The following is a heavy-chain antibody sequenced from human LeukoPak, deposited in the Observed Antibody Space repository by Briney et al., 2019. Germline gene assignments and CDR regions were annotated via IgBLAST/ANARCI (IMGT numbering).Heavy chain of an antibody. J-gene: IGHJ6*02. Sequence: PGGSLRLSWAASAFTFSNYAMTWVRQAAGKGLEWVSAISGRGGTTYYADSVKGRFTISRDNSKNTLYLQMNSLRAEDTAVYYCAKASGTYSSYYYYAMDVWGQGTTVTVSS. CDR2: ISGRGGTT. CDR1: AFTFSNYA. CDR3: AKASGTYSSYYYYAMDV. V-gene: IGHV3-23*01. D-gene: IGHD3-10*01.